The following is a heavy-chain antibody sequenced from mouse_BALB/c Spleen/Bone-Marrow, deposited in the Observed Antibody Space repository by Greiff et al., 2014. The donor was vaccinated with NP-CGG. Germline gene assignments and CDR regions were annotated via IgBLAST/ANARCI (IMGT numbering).Heavy chain of an antibody. J-gene: IGHJ4*01. CDR3: ARQYGNFGVMDY. D-gene: IGHD2-1*01. CDR1: GFTFSKYG. V-gene: IGHV5-6*02. CDR2: ISSGGSYT. Sequence: DVMLVESGGDLVKPGGSLKLSCAASGFTFSKYGMSWVRQTPDKRLEWVANISSGGSYTYYPDSVKGRFTTSRDNAKNTLYLQMSSLKSEDTAMYYCARQYGNFGVMDYWGQGTSVTVSS.